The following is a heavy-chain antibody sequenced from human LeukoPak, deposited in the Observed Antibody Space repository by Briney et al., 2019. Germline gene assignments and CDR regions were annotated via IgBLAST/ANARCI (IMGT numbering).Heavy chain of an antibody. V-gene: IGHV3-9*01. Sequence: PGGSLRLSCAASGFTLDDYAMHWVRQAPGKGLERVSGISWNSGSIGYADSVKGRFTISRDNAKNSLYLQMNSLRAEDTALYYCAKDKYYDSSGYSDYWGQGTLVTVSS. J-gene: IGHJ4*02. CDR2: ISWNSGSI. CDR3: AKDKYYDSSGYSDY. D-gene: IGHD3-22*01. CDR1: GFTLDDYA.